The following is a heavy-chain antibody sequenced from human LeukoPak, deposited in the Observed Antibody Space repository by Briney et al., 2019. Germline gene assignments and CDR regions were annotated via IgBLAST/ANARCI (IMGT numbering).Heavy chain of an antibody. CDR2: INPNSGGT. CDR3: AWYYYDSSGYDAFDI. D-gene: IGHD3-22*01. J-gene: IGHJ3*02. V-gene: IGHV1-2*02. CDR1: GYTFTGYY. Sequence: ASVKVSCKASGYTFTGYYMHWVRQAPGQGLEWMGWINPNSGGTNYAQKFQGRVTMTGDTSISTAYMELSRLRSDDTAVYYCAWYYYDSSGYDAFDIWGQGTMVTVSS.